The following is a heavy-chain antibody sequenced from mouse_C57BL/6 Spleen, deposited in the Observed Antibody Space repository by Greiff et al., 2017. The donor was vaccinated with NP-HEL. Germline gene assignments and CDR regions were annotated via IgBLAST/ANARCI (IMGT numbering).Heavy chain of an antibody. CDR2: IDPENGDT. D-gene: IGHD1-1*01. V-gene: IGHV14-4*01. CDR3: TSAGLTAGYFDY. CDR1: GFNIKDDY. Sequence: EVQLQQSGAELVRPGASVKLSCTASGFNIKDDYMHWVKQRPEQGLEWIGWIDPENGDTEYASKFQGKATITADTSSNTAYLQLSSLTSEDTAVYYCTSAGLTAGYFDYWGQGTTLTVSS. J-gene: IGHJ2*01.